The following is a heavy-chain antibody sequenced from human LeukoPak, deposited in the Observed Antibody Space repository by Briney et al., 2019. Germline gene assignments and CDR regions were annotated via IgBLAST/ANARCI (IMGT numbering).Heavy chain of an antibody. D-gene: IGHD3-3*01. CDR3: ARGSRFGVVERDAFDI. V-gene: IGHV3-74*01. Sequence: GGSLRLSCAASGFTFSDTWMHWVRQAPGEGLVWVSRIRSDGSDTRYAESVKGRFTISRDNAKNSLYLQMNSLRAEDTAVYYCARGSRFGVVERDAFDIWGQGTMVTVSS. J-gene: IGHJ3*02. CDR2: IRSDGSDT. CDR1: GFTFSDTW.